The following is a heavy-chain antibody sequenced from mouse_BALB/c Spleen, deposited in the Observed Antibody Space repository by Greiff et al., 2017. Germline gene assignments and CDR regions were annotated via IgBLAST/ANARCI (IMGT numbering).Heavy chain of an antibody. CDR1: GFNIKDYY. CDR3: ARVGYYYFDY. J-gene: IGHJ2*01. Sequence: VQLQQSGAELVRPGALVKLSCKASGFNIKDYYMHWVKQRPEQGLEWIGWIDPENGNTIYDPKFQGKASITADTSSNTAYLQLSSLTSEDTAVYYCARVGYYYFDYWGQGTTLTVSS. CDR2: IDPENGNT. D-gene: IGHD2-3*01. V-gene: IGHV14-1*02.